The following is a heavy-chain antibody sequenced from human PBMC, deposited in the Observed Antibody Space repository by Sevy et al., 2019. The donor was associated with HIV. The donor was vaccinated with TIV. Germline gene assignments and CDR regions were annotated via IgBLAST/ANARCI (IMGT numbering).Heavy chain of an antibody. CDR1: GFSFSYYG. D-gene: IGHD1-26*01. CDR3: ANAYSGSYSHSYLYALDV. Sequence: GSLRLSCTGSGFSFSYYGIHWVRQAPGKGLDWVALISQDNINEYYADSVKGRFTISRENSKNTAYLEMNRLRNEDTAIYFCANAYSGSYSHSYLYALDVWGQGTTVTVSS. J-gene: IGHJ6*02. V-gene: IGHV3-30*18. CDR2: ISQDNINE.